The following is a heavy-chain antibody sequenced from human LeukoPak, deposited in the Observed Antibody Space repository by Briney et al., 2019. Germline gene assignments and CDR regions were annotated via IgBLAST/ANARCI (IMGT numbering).Heavy chain of an antibody. V-gene: IGHV3-23*01. D-gene: IGHD6-19*01. J-gene: IGHJ4*02. CDR1: VFTFSNLA. Sequence: PGGSLRLSCVASVFTFSNLAMGWVRQAPGKGLEWVSVISDSGGTTYYADSVKGRFTISRDNSRNTLYLQMNSLRVDDTAVYYCAKDARRYSGWYFFDHWGQGTLVTVSS. CDR3: AKDARRYSGWYFFDH. CDR2: ISDSGGTT.